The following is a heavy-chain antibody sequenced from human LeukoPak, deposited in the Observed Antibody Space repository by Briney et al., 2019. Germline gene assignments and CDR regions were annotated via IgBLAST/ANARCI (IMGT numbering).Heavy chain of an antibody. CDR2: ISGSSRIYT. CDR1: GFIFSDYY. CDR3: ARDLDY. V-gene: IGHV3-11*05. Sequence: TPGGSLRLSCAASGFIFSDYYMSWIRQAPGKGLEWVSYISGSSRIYTNYADSVKGRFTISRDNAKNSLYLQMNSLRAEDTAVYYCARDLDYWGQGTLVTVSS. J-gene: IGHJ4*02.